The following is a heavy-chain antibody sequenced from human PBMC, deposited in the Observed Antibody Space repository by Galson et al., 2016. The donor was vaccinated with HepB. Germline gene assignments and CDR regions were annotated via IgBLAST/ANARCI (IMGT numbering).Heavy chain of an antibody. CDR2: INNDGSST. J-gene: IGHJ6*02. CDR3: ARDTIFAPYGMDV. CDR1: GFTFTQCW. D-gene: IGHD3-3*01. Sequence: SLRLSCAASGFTFTQCWMHWVRLVPGKGLAWVGRINNDGSSTNYADSATGRFIITRDNVENSLYLQMNSLRAADTAVYYCARDTIFAPYGMDVWGQGTTVTVSS. V-gene: IGHV3-74*01.